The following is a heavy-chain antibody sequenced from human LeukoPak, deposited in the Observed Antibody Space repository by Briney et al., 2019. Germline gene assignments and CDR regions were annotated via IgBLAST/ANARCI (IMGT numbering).Heavy chain of an antibody. Sequence: SETLSLTCAVYGGSFSGYSWSWIRQPPGKGLEWIGYIYHSGSTYYNPSLKSRVTISVDRSKNRFSLKLSSVTAADTAVYYCARTSIAARRANAFDIWGLGTMVTVSS. CDR3: ARTSIAARRANAFDI. CDR2: IYHSGST. D-gene: IGHD6-6*01. J-gene: IGHJ3*02. V-gene: IGHV4-30-2*01. CDR1: GGSFSGYS.